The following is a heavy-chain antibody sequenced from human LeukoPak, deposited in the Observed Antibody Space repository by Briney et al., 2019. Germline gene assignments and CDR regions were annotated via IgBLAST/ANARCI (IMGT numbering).Heavy chain of an antibody. CDR3: ARGPQTMVRGVNWFDP. CDR2: FEPEEGEHGET. D-gene: IGHD3-10*01. Sequence: GASVKVSCRVSGYSLSDLSIHWVRHVPGKGLEWMGGFEPEEGEHGETIYAQKFEGRLTLTEDTATDTAYMELSSLRSEDTAVYYCARGPQTMVRGVNWFDPWGQGTLVTVSS. CDR1: GYSLSDLS. J-gene: IGHJ5*02. V-gene: IGHV1-24*01.